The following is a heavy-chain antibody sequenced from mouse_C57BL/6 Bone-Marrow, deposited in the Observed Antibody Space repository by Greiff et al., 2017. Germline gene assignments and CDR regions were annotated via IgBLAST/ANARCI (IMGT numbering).Heavy chain of an antibody. CDR2: IDPSDSYT. CDR3: AGGAYSNCAD. V-gene: IGHV1-59*01. D-gene: IGHD2-5*01. Sequence: QVQLQQPGAELVRPGTSVKLSCKASGYTFTSYWMHWVKQRPGQGLEWIGVIDPSDSYTNYNQKFKGKATLTVDTSSSTAYMQLSSLTSEDSAVYYGAGGAYSNCADGGQGTLVSVSA. CDR1: GYTFTSYW. J-gene: IGHJ3*01.